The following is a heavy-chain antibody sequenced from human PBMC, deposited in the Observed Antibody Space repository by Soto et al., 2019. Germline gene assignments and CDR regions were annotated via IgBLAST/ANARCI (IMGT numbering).Heavy chain of an antibody. J-gene: IGHJ4*02. CDR2: TSYDGSNK. D-gene: IGHD6-19*01. V-gene: IGHV3-30*18. CDR3: AKNGQWQHYGADYFDS. CDR1: GFTFSSLG. Sequence: QVQLVESGGGVVQPGRSLRLSCAASGFTFSSLGMHWVRQAPGKGLEWVAFTSYDGSNKYYADSVKGRFTISRDNSKNTLYLQLDSLRAEDTALYYCAKNGQWQHYGADYFDSWGQGTLVTVSS.